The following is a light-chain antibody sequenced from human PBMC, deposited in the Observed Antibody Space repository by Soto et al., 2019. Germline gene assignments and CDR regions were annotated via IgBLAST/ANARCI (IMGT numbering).Light chain of an antibody. CDR2: GTS. V-gene: IGKV3-20*01. Sequence: EIVLTQSPGTLSLSPGEKATLSCRASQSIYNTYLAWDQQKPGQAPRLLIYGTSTRATGIPDRFSGSGSGTDFTLTISRLEPEDFAVYYCQQYGSSPRYTFGQGTKLEIK. J-gene: IGKJ2*01. CDR3: QQYGSSPRYT. CDR1: QSIYNTY.